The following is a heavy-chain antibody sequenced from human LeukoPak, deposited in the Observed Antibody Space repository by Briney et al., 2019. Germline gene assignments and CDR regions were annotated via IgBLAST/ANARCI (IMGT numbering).Heavy chain of an antibody. CDR2: IIPILGIA. CDR1: GGTFSSYA. CDR3: ARVGSSGWYSRDAFDI. D-gene: IGHD6-19*01. V-gene: IGHV1-69*04. J-gene: IGHJ3*02. Sequence: SVKVSCKASGGTFSSYAISWVRQAPGQGLEWMGRIIPILGIANYAQKFQGRVTITADESTSTAYMELSSLRSEDTAVYYCARVGSSGWYSRDAFDIWGQGTMVTVSS.